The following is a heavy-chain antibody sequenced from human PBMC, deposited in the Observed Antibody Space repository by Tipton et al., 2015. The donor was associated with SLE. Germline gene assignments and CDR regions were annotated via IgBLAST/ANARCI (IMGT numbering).Heavy chain of an antibody. CDR2: INEDGSIT. D-gene: IGHD3-16*01. J-gene: IGHJ6*02. Sequence: SLRLSCAASGFTFSSYWMHWVRQAPGKGLVWVSRINEDGSITSYEDSVKGRFTISRDNHKTSLYLEMNSLRGEDTAVYYCARDHTMIRGTQYYYGMDVWGQGTTVTVSS. CDR3: ARDHTMIRGTQYYYGMDV. V-gene: IGHV3-74*01. CDR1: GFTFSSYW.